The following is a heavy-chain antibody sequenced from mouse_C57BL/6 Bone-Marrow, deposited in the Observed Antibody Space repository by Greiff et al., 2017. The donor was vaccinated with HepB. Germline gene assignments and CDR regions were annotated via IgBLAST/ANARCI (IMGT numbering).Heavy chain of an antibody. Sequence: EVKLMESGGDLVKPGGSLKLSCAASGFTFSSYGMSWVRQTLDKRLEWVATISSGGSYTYYPDSVKGRFTISRDNAKNTLYLQMSSLKSEDTAMYYCARHGGLRRPFAYWGQGTLVTVSA. V-gene: IGHV5-6*01. D-gene: IGHD2-4*01. J-gene: IGHJ3*01. CDR2: ISSGGSYT. CDR3: ARHGGLRRPFAY. CDR1: GFTFSSYG.